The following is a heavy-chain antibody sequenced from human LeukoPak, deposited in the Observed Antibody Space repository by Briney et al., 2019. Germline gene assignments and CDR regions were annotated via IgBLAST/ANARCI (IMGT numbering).Heavy chain of an antibody. CDR2: INPSGGST. V-gene: IGHV1-46*01. J-gene: IGHJ3*02. Sequence: ASVKVSCKASGNTLTNYYMYRVRQAPGQGLEWMGIINPSGGSTSYAQKFQGRVTMTRDTSTSTVYMELSSLRSEDTAVYYCARGGMGVRGAEDDAFDIWGQGTMVTVSS. CDR3: ARGGMGVRGAEDDAFDI. CDR1: GNTLTNYY. D-gene: IGHD3-10*01.